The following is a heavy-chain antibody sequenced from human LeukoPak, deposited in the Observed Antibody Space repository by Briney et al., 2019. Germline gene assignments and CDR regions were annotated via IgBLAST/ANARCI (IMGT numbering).Heavy chain of an antibody. J-gene: IGHJ3*02. Sequence: GASVKVSCKASGYTFTSYDISWVRQATGQGLEWMGWMNPSSGNTGYAQKFQGRVTITRNTSISTAYMELSSLRSEDTAVYYCARRQYDFWSGYPNDAFDIWGQGTMVTVSS. D-gene: IGHD3-3*01. CDR3: ARRQYDFWSGYPNDAFDI. CDR2: MNPSSGNT. CDR1: GYTFTSYD. V-gene: IGHV1-8*03.